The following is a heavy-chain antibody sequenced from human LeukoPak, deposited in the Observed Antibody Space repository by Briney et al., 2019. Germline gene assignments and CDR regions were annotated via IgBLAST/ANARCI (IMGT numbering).Heavy chain of an antibody. V-gene: IGHV3-7*01. CDR2: IKQDGSEK. D-gene: IGHD2-2*01. CDR3: ARGPKNHCSSTSCYLERLYYFDY. Sequence: GGSLRLSCAASGFTFSSYWMSWVRQAPGKGLEWVANIKQDGSEKYYVDSVKGRFTISRDNAKNSLYLQMNSLRAEDTAVYYCARGPKNHCSSTSCYLERLYYFDYWGQGTLVTVSS. J-gene: IGHJ4*02. CDR1: GFTFSSYW.